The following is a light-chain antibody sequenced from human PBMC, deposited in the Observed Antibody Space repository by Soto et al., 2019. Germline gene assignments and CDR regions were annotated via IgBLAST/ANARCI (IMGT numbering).Light chain of an antibody. Sequence: QSVLTQPPSASGTPGQRVTISCSGSGSNIGTNYVYWYQQLPGSAPKLLIYGNDQRPSGVPDRFSGSKSGASASLAITGLQAEDEADYYCQSYDSRLSGSVFGTGTKLTVL. J-gene: IGLJ1*01. CDR3: QSYDSRLSGSV. V-gene: IGLV1-47*01. CDR1: GSNIGTNY. CDR2: GND.